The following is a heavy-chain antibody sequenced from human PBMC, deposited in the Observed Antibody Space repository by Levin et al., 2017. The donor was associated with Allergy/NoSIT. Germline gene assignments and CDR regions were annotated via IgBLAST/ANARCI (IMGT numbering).Heavy chain of an antibody. Sequence: SQTLSLTCTVSGGSISSSSYYWGWIRQPPGKGLEWIGSIYYSGSTYYNPSLKSRVTISVDTSKNQFSLKLSSVTAADTAVYYCARHVASSGWSPKGNAFDIWGQGTMVTVSS. D-gene: IGHD6-19*01. CDR1: GGSISSSSYY. V-gene: IGHV4-39*01. CDR2: IYYSGST. CDR3: ARHVASSGWSPKGNAFDI. J-gene: IGHJ3*02.